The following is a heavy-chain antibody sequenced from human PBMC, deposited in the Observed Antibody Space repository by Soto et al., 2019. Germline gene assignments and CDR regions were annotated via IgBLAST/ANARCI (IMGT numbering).Heavy chain of an antibody. CDR2: IIPIFGTA. V-gene: IGHV1-69*01. CDR3: ARDGGRRSGGIDY. Sequence: QVQLVQSGAEVKKPGSSVKVSCKASGGTFSSYSINWVRQAPGQGLEWMGEIIPIFGTANYAQKFQGRVTITADESTSTAYMELSSLRSEDRAVYYCARDGGRRSGGIDYWGQGTLVTVSS. CDR1: GGTFSSYS. D-gene: IGHD1-26*01. J-gene: IGHJ4*02.